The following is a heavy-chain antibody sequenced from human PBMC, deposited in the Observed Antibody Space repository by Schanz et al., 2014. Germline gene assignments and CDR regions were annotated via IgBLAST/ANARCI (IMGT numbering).Heavy chain of an antibody. J-gene: IGHJ4*02. CDR3: AASSGWHPSTDY. D-gene: IGHD6-19*01. CDR1: GLIFSNYV. CDR2: ISGSGGST. Sequence: EVQLLESGGGLVQPGGSLKLSCAASGLIFSNYVMSWVRQAPGKGLEWVSAISGSGGSTYYADSVKGRFTMSRDNAKNSVFLQMNSLRVEDTAVYYCAASSGWHPSTDYWGQGTLVTVSS. V-gene: IGHV3-23*01.